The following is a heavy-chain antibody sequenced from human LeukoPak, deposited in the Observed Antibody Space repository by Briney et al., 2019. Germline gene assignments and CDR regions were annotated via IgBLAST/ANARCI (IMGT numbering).Heavy chain of an antibody. V-gene: IGHV1-69*05. D-gene: IGHD3-22*01. CDR2: IIPIFGTA. CDR3: ARGTMRVVVNDAFDI. Sequence: SVKVSCKASGYTFTNYGISWVRQAPGQGLEWMGRIIPIFGTANYAQKFQGRVTITTDESTNTAYMELSSLRSEDTAVYYCARGTMRVVVNDAFDIWGQGTMVTVSS. J-gene: IGHJ3*02. CDR1: GYTFTNYG.